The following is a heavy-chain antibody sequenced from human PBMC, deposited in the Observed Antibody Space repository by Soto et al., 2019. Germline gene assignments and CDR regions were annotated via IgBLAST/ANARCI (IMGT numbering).Heavy chain of an antibody. J-gene: IGHJ6*02. CDR1: GFTFSSYA. CDR2: ISGSGGST. CDR3: AKDQWCYYYYGMDV. D-gene: IGHD2-8*01. V-gene: IGHV3-23*01. Sequence: EVQLLESGGGLVQPGGSLRLSCAASGFTFSSYAMSWVRQAPGKGLEWVSAISGSGGSTYYADSVKGRFTISRDNSKNTLSLQMNSLRAEDTAVYYCAKDQWCYYYYGMDVWGQGTTVTVSS.